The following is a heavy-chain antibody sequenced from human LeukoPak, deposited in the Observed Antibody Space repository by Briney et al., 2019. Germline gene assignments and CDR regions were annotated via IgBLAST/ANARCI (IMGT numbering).Heavy chain of an antibody. Sequence: HGESLKISCKGSGYSFASYWIGWVRQMPGKGLEWMGIIYPDDSDTRYSPSLQGQVTISADKSISTAYLQWSSLKASDTAMYYCARGRAAAGIPGIFDYWGQGTLVTVSS. J-gene: IGHJ4*02. D-gene: IGHD6-13*01. CDR1: GYSFASYW. CDR3: ARGRAAAGIPGIFDY. V-gene: IGHV5-51*01. CDR2: IYPDDSDT.